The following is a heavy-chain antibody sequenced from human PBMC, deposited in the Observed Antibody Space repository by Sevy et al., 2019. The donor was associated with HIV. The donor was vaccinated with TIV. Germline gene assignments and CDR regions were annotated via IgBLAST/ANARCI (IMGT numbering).Heavy chain of an antibody. V-gene: IGHV7-4-1*02. CDR2: IKTNTGNA. Sequence: ASVKVSCKTSGYSFTTYTMNWVRQAPGQGLEWMGWIKTNTGNATYAQGFTGRFVFSLDTSVSTAYLQISSRKPEDTVVYFCARGAYFGSGYNRFDPWGQRTLVTVSS. CDR3: ARGAYFGSGYNRFDP. CDR1: GYSFTTYT. D-gene: IGHD3-10*01. J-gene: IGHJ5*02.